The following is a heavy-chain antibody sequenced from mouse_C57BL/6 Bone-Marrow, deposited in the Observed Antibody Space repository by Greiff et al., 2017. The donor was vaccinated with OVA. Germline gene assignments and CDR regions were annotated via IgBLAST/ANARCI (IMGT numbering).Heavy chain of an antibody. V-gene: IGHV7-3*01. CDR2: ISNKANGYTS. CDR3: ARYNYGIDY. J-gene: IGHJ2*01. D-gene: IGHD1-1*01. Sequence: EVKLVESGGGLVQPGGSLSLSCAASGFTFTDYYMSWVRQPPGKGLEWLGFISNKANGYTSEYSVTVKGLFTISRDNSQSILYLQVTALRAEDSATYYCARYNYGIDYWGQGTTLTVSS. CDR1: GFTFTDYY.